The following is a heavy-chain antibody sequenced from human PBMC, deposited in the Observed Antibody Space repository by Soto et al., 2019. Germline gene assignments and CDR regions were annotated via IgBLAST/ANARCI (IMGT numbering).Heavy chain of an antibody. CDR1: GFTFSGSA. V-gene: IGHV3-73*01. CDR2: IRSKANSYAT. J-gene: IGHJ4*02. CDR3: TLEGYVEMATINTLRDY. Sequence: GGSLRLSCAASGFTFSGSAMHWVRQASGKGLEWVGRIRSKANSYATAYAASVKGRFTISRDDSKNTAYLQMNSLKTEATAVYYCTLEGYVEMATINTLRDYRCQGTLVTVSS. D-gene: IGHD5-12*01.